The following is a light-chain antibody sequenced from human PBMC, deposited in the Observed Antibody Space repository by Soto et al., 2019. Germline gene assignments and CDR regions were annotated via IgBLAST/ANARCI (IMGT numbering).Light chain of an antibody. CDR2: WAA. Sequence: DIVMTQSPDSLAVSLGERATINCKSSQSVLYSSNNKNYLAWYQQKPGQPPKLLIYWAATRESGVPDRFSGSGSGTDFTLPISSLQAEDVAVYYCQQYYSTLFTFGPGTKVDIQ. CDR3: QQYYSTLFT. CDR1: QSVLYSSNNKNY. V-gene: IGKV4-1*01. J-gene: IGKJ3*01.